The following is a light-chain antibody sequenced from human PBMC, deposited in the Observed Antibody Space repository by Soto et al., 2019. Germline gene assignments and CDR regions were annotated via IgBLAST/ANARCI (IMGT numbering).Light chain of an antibody. V-gene: IGKV3-20*01. CDR3: QQYASSPLLT. Sequence: EIVLTQSPGTLSLSPGETATLSCRASQTIGRTYLAWYQQKPGQAPRLLIFGTSSRATGIPDRFSGSGSGTDFTLSISRLEPEDFAVYYCQQYASSPLLTFGGRTKVDI. CDR1: QTIGRTY. CDR2: GTS. J-gene: IGKJ4*01.